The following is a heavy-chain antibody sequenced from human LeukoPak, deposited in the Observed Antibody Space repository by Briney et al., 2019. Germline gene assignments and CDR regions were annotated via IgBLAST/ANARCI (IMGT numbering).Heavy chain of an antibody. D-gene: IGHD6-13*01. CDR2: IKQDGIEK. Sequence: GGSLRLSCAASGFTFSSYWMSWVRQAQGKGLEWVANIKQDGIEKYYVDSVKGRFTISRDNSKNTLYLQMNSLRAEDTAVYYCAKDSRLSSSWMSVSGYWGQGTLVTVSS. CDR1: GFTFSSYW. J-gene: IGHJ4*02. V-gene: IGHV3-7*03. CDR3: AKDSRLSSSWMSVSGY.